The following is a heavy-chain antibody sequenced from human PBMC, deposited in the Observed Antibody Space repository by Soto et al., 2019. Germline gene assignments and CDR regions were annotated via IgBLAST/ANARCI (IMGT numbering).Heavy chain of an antibody. CDR3: ALGPLGYCSGGSCYYAAH. D-gene: IGHD2-15*01. CDR1: GGPFRSFA. J-gene: IGHJ4*02. CDR2: IIPISGTP. Sequence: ASVKVSCKASGGPFRSFAISWVRQAPGQGLEWMGGIIPISGTPNYAQKFQGRVTITADESTSTVYMELSSLRSEDTAVYYCALGPLGYCSGGSCYYAAHWGQGTQVTVYS. V-gene: IGHV1-69*13.